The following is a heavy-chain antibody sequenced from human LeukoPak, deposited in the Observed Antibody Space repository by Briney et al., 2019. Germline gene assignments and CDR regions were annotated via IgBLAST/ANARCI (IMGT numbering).Heavy chain of an antibody. D-gene: IGHD3-9*01. Sequence: SKTLSLTCSVSGNSISSGHYWGWIRQTPGKGLEWIGSIYLSGTTYYNPSLKSRVTISVDTSKNQFSLKLSSVTAADTAVYFRARIFILSGFSSYFDHWGQGTLVTVSS. CDR1: GNSISSGHY. CDR3: ARIFILSGFSSYFDH. CDR2: IYLSGTT. V-gene: IGHV4-38-2*02. J-gene: IGHJ4*02.